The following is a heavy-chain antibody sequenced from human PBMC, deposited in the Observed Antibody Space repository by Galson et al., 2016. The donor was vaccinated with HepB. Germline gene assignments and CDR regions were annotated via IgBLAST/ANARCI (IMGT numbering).Heavy chain of an antibody. V-gene: IGHV3-23*01. CDR2: ISNSGDST. J-gene: IGHJ4*02. D-gene: IGHD3-10*01. CDR3: VKDSGDSNSWFMGRPAAN. Sequence: SLRLSCAASGFTFSSYAMNWVRQAPGKGLEWVSSISNSGDSTYYADSVKGRYTVSRDNSRNTLNLQMNSLRPEDTAVYYCVKDSGDSNSWFMGRPAANWGQGVRVTVSS. CDR1: GFTFSSYA.